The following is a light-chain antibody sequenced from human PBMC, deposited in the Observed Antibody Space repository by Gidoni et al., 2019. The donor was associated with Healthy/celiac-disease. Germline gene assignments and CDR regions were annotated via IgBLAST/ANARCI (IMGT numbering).Light chain of an antibody. CDR2: EVS. Sequence: QSALTHPPSASGSPGQSVTISCTGTSSDIGGYNYVSWYQQHPGKAPKLMIYEVSKRPSGVPDRFSGPKSGNTASLTVSGLQAEDEADYYCSSYAGSNNLVFGGGTKLTVL. CDR3: SSYAGSNNLV. CDR1: SSDIGGYNY. V-gene: IGLV2-8*01. J-gene: IGLJ2*01.